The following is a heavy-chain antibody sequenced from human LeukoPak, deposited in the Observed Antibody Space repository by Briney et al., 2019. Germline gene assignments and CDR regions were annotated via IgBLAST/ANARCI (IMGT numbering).Heavy chain of an antibody. CDR3: ARDLGPIVGTTYYDY. D-gene: IGHD1-26*01. CDR1: GASVSSGSYY. Sequence: SETLSLTCTVSGASVSSGSYYWSWIQQPPGKRLEWIGCIYSIGSTNYNPSLKSRVTISVDTSKNQFSLKLSSVTAADTAVYYCARDLGPIVGTTYYDYWGQGTLVTVSS. J-gene: IGHJ4*02. V-gene: IGHV4-61*01. CDR2: IYSIGST.